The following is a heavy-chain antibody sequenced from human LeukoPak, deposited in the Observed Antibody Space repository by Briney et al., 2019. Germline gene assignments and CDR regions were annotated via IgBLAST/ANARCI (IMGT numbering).Heavy chain of an antibody. CDR2: ISSSSSTI. V-gene: IGHV3-48*02. Sequence: GGSLRLSCAASGFTFSSYSMNWVRQAPGKGLEWVSYISSSSSTIYYADSVKGRFTISRDNAKNSLYLQMNSLRDEDTAVYYCARDLVVVTVIRYYGMDVWGQGTTVTVSS. J-gene: IGHJ6*02. D-gene: IGHD2-21*02. CDR3: ARDLVVVTVIRYYGMDV. CDR1: GFTFSSYS.